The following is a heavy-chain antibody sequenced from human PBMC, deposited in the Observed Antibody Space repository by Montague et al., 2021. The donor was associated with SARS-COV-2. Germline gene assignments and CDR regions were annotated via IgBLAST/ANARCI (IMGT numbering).Heavy chain of an antibody. CDR2: INHSGST. Sequence: RQPPGKGLEWIGEINHSGSTNYNPSLKSRVTISVDTSKNQFSPKLSSVTAADTAVYYCARARQDVVVPALGIGAYYYYYYMDVWGKGTTVTVSS. J-gene: IGHJ6*03. V-gene: IGHV4-34*01. D-gene: IGHD2-2*01. CDR3: ARARQDVVVPALGIGAYYYYYYMDV.